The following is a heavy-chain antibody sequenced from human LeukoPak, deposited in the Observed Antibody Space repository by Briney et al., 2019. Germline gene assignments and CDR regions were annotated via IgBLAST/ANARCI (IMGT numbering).Heavy chain of an antibody. D-gene: IGHD6-13*01. CDR3: AKASSSWYEGGWFDP. V-gene: IGHV3-30*02. CDR1: GFIFSNYA. Sequence: GGSLRLSCAASGFIFSNYAMHWVRQAPGKGLEWVAFIRYDGSNKYYADSVKGRFTISRDNSKNTLYLQMNSLRAEDTAVYYCAKASSSWYEGGWFDPWGQGTLVTVSS. J-gene: IGHJ5*02. CDR2: IRYDGSNK.